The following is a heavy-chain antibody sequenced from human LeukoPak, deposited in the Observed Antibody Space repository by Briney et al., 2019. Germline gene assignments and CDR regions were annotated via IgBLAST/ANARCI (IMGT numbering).Heavy chain of an antibody. V-gene: IGHV3-30*04. J-gene: IGHJ4*02. CDR1: GFTFSSYA. Sequence: PGGSLRLSCAASGFTFSSYAMHWVRQAPGKGLEWVAVISYDGSNKYYADSVKGRFTISRDNSKNTLYLQMNSLRAEDTAVYYCAREAGPFGGLLFYFDYWGQGTLVIVSS. CDR2: ISYDGSNK. D-gene: IGHD3-10*01. CDR3: AREAGPFGGLLFYFDY.